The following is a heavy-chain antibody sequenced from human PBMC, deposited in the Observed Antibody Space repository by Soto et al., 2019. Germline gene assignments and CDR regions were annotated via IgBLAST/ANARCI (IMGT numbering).Heavy chain of an antibody. CDR2: IKSDGSTT. D-gene: IGHD2-2*02. J-gene: IGHJ4*02. CDR1: GFTFSNYW. V-gene: IGHV3-74*01. Sequence: GGSLRLSCAASGFTFSNYWMNWVRQSPGKGLVCVSRIKSDGSTTSYADSVKGRFTISRDNAKNTLYLQMNSLRAEDTAVYYCAKECSGSTSCYIDYWGQGTLVTVSS. CDR3: AKECSGSTSCYIDY.